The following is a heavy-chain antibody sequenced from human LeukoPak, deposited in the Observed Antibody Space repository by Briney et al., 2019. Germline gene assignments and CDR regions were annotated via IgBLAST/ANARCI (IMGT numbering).Heavy chain of an antibody. D-gene: IGHD6-13*01. CDR3: GRGGSIAAAGTGYFFDY. CDR1: GGSFSGYY. CDR2: INHSGST. J-gene: IGHJ4*02. V-gene: IGHV4-34*01. Sequence: PSETLSLTCAVYGGSFSGYYWSWIRQPPGKGLEWIGEINHSGSTNHNPSLKSRVTISVDTSKNQFSLRLSSVTAADTAVYYCGRGGSIAAAGTGYFFDYWGQGTLVTVSS.